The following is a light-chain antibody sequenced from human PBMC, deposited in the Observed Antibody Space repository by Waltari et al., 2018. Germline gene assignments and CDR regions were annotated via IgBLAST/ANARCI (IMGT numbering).Light chain of an antibody. Sequence: DFVMTQSPDSLAVSLGGRATINCRSSQTILDNADKSNYLAWYQHKPGQPPKLLISWASARESGVPDRFTGSGSGTDFTLTITSLQAEDVAIYYCQQYYATPRTFGQGTKVEV. CDR1: QTILDNADKSNY. V-gene: IGKV4-1*01. CDR3: QQYYATPRT. CDR2: WAS. J-gene: IGKJ1*01.